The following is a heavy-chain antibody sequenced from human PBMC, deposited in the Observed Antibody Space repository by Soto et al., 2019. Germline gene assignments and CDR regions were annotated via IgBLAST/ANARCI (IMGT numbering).Heavy chain of an antibody. V-gene: IGHV3-53*01. J-gene: IGHJ6*02. Sequence: PGGSLRLSCAASGFTVSSNYMSWVRQAPGKGLEWVSVIYSGGSTYYADSVKGRFTISRDNSKNTLYLQMNSLRAEDTAVYYCARDRGGGSCLYYYHYAMDVWGQGTTVTVTS. D-gene: IGHD2-15*01. CDR1: GFTVSSNY. CDR3: ARDRGGGSCLYYYHYAMDV. CDR2: IYSGGST.